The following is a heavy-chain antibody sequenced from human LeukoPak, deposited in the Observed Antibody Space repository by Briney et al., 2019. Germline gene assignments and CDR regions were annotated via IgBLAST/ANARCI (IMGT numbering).Heavy chain of an antibody. CDR3: ARDGRVAGTGENWFDP. D-gene: IGHD6-19*01. Sequence: APVKVSCKASGYTFTSYYMHWVRQAPGQGLEWMGIINPSGGSTSYAQKFQGRVTMTRDTSTSTVYMELSSLRSEDTAVYYCARDGRVAGTGENWFDPWGQGTLVTVSS. CDR2: INPSGGST. V-gene: IGHV1-46*01. CDR1: GYTFTSYY. J-gene: IGHJ5*02.